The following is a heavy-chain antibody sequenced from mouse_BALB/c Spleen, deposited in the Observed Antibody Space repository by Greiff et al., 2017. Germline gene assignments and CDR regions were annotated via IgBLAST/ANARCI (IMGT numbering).Heavy chain of an antibody. CDR3: ARDGYYEGFAY. CDR2: INPYNGAT. Sequence: VQLQQSGPELVKPGASVKISCKASGYSFTGYYMHWVKQSHVKSLEWIGRINPYNGATSYNQNFKDKASLTVDKSSSTAYMELHSLTSEDSAVYYCARDGYYEGFAYWGQGTLVTVSA. J-gene: IGHJ3*01. D-gene: IGHD2-3*01. CDR1: GYSFTGYY. V-gene: IGHV1-31*01.